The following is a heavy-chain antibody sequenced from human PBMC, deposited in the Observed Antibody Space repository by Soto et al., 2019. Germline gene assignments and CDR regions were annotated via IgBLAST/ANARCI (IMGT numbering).Heavy chain of an antibody. CDR3: AKGVAGWYYFDY. V-gene: IGHV3-9*01. D-gene: IGHD3-3*01. CDR1: GFTFDDYA. Sequence: EVPLVESGGGLVQPGRSLRLSCAASGFTFDDYAMHWVRQAPGKGLEWVSGISWNRGSIGYADSVKGRFTISRDNAKNSLYLQMNSLRAEDTALYYCAKGVAGWYYFDYWGQGTLVTVSS. J-gene: IGHJ4*02. CDR2: ISWNRGSI.